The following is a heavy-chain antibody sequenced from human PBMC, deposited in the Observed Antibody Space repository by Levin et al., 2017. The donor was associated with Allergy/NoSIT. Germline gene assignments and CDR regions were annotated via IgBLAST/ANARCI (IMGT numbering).Heavy chain of an antibody. CDR3: AKDLRAARASGYDLGDY. CDR1: GFNFRIYA. CDR2: ITSSGGST. Sequence: GGSLRLSCEASGFNFRIYAMNWVRQAPGKGLEWVSSITSSGGSTYYIDSVKGRFTISRDNSKNTLYLQMNSLTAEDTAIYYCAKDLRAARASGYDLGDYWGQGTLVTVSS. D-gene: IGHD5-12*01. V-gene: IGHV3-23*01. J-gene: IGHJ4*02.